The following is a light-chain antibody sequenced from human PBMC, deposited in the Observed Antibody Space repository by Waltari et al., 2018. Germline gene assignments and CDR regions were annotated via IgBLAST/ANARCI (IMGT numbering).Light chain of an antibody. CDR2: WAS. CDR1: QSVLYSSNNKNY. Sequence: DIVMTPSPDSLAVSLGERATINCKSSQSVLYSSNNKNYLAWYQQKPGQPPKLLIYWASTRESGVPDRFSGSGSGTDFTLTISSLQAEDVAVYYCLQYYNTPQTFGQGTRVEIK. V-gene: IGKV4-1*01. J-gene: IGKJ1*01. CDR3: LQYYNTPQT.